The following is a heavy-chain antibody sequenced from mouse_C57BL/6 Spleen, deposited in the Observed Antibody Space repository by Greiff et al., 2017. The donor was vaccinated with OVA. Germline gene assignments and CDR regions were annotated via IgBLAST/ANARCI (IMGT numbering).Heavy chain of an antibody. V-gene: IGHV1-69*01. J-gene: IGHJ2*01. CDR2: IDPSDSYT. Sequence: VQLQQPGAELVMPGASVKLSCKASGYTFTSYWMHWVKQRPGQGLEWIGEIDPSDSYTNYNQKFKGKSTLTVDKSSSTAYMQLSSLTSEDSAVYFCARYDYQYYFDYWGQGTTLTVSS. D-gene: IGHD2-4*01. CDR3: ARYDYQYYFDY. CDR1: GYTFTSYW.